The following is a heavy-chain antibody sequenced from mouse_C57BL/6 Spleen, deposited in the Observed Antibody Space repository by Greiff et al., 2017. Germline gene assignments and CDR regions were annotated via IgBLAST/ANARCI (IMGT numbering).Heavy chain of an antibody. D-gene: IGHD4-1*01. V-gene: IGHV1-22*01. CDR2: INPNNGGT. J-gene: IGHJ4*01. Sequence: VQLQQSGPELVKPGASVKMSCKASGYTFTDYNMHWVKQSHGKSLEWIGYINPNNGGTSYNQKFKGKATLTVNKSSSTAYMELRSLTSEDSAVYYCARTGTGPYYAKDYWGQGTSVTGSS. CDR3: ARTGTGPYYAKDY. CDR1: GYTFTDYN.